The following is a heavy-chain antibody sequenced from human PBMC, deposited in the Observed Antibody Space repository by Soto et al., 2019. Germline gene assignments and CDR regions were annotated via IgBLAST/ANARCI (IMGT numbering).Heavy chain of an antibody. Sequence: PGGSLRLSCAASGFTFSSYAMHWVRQAPGKGLEWVAVISYDGSNKYYADSVKGRFTISRDNSKNTLYLQMNSLRAEDTAVYYCATSGDYYDSSGYYFWLFDYWGQGTLVTVSS. V-gene: IGHV3-30-3*01. CDR2: ISYDGSNK. CDR1: GFTFSSYA. J-gene: IGHJ4*02. CDR3: ATSGDYYDSSGYYFWLFDY. D-gene: IGHD3-22*01.